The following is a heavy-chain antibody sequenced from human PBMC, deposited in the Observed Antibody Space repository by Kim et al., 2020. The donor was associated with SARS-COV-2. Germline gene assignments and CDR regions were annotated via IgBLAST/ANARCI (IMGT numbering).Heavy chain of an antibody. CDR2: GSNK. V-gene: IGHV3-30*02. CDR3: ASLHDAFDI. Sequence: GSNKNYADSVNGRFTISGDNSKNTLYLQMNSLRAEDTAVYYCASLHDAFDIWGQGTMVTVSS. J-gene: IGHJ3*02.